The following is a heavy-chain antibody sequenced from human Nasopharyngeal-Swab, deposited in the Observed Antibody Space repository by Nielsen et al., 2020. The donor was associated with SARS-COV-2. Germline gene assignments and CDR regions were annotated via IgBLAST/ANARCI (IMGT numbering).Heavy chain of an antibody. CDR3: AREFGDTFDY. CDR1: GFTFSSYA. V-gene: IGHV3-23*01. Sequence: GESLKISCAASGFTFSSYAMSWVRQAPGKGLEWVSTISGSGGSTYYADSVKGRFTISRDNSKNTLYLQMTSLRAEDTAVYYCAREFGDTFDYWGQGTLVTVSS. CDR2: ISGSGGST. D-gene: IGHD2-21*01. J-gene: IGHJ4*02.